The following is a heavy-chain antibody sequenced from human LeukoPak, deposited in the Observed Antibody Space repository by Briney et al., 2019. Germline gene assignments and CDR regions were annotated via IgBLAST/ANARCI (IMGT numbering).Heavy chain of an antibody. CDR1: GFTFSTYS. D-gene: IGHD2-2*01. J-gene: IGHJ4*02. Sequence: PGRSLRLSCAASGFTFSTYSMHWVRQAPGKGLEWVAVISGDGNIKWTADSVKGRFTISRDNSKNTLYLQMNSLRADDTAVYYCAREDPYIVALPADGRYFDCWGQGTLVAVSS. CDR2: ISGDGNIK. V-gene: IGHV3-30-3*01. CDR3: AREDPYIVALPADGRYFDC.